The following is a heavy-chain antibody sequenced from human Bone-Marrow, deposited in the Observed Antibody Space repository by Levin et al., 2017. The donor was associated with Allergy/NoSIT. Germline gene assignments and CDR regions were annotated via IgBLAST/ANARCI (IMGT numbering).Heavy chain of an antibody. J-gene: IGHJ4*02. V-gene: IGHV3-74*01. CDR2: IRPDGTAA. CDR3: ARLNLVAYDS. D-gene: IGHD2-8*02. Sequence: GESLKISCATSGFTFSNFWMHWVRQVPGKGLMFVSTIRPDGTAANYADSVKGRFTISRDNAKNSIYLEMNSLRADDTAIYYCARLNLVAYDSWGQGTLVTVSS. CDR1: GFTFSNFW.